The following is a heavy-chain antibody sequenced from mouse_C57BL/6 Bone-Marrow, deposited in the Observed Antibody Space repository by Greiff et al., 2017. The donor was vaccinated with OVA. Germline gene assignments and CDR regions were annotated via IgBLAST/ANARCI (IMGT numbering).Heavy chain of an antibody. CDR2: IDPEDGDT. D-gene: IGHD2-3*01. CDR3: TRWLLRMDY. J-gene: IGHJ4*01. CDR1: GFNITDYY. Sequence: VHVKQSGAELVRPGASVKLSCTASGFNITDYYMHWVKQRPEQGLEWIGRIDPEDGDTEYAPKFQGKATMTADTSSNTAYLQLSSLTSEDTAVYYCTRWLLRMDYWGQGTSVTVSS. V-gene: IGHV14-1*01.